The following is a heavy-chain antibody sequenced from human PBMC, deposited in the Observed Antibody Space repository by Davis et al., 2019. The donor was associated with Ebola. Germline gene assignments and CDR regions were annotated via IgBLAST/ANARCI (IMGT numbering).Heavy chain of an antibody. CDR3: ARGPRITMVRGVIIHLPETNWFDP. Sequence: SETLSLTCTVSGGSISSYYWSWIRQPPGKGLEWIGYIYYSGSTYYNPSLKSRVTISVDTSKNQFSLKLSSVTAADTAVYYCARGPRITMVRGVIIHLPETNWFDPWGQGTLVTVSS. CDR1: GGSISSYY. V-gene: IGHV4-30-4*01. CDR2: IYYSGST. J-gene: IGHJ5*02. D-gene: IGHD3-10*01.